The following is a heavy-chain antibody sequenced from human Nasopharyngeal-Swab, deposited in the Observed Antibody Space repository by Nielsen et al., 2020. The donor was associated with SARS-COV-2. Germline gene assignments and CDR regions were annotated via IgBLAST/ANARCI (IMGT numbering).Heavy chain of an antibody. CDR2: IYYSEST. V-gene: IGHV4-39*07. Sequence: SETLSLTCTVSGGSISSSSYYWGWIRQPPGEGLEWIGSIYYSESTYYTPSLKSRVTISVDTSKNQFSLKLNSVTAADTAVYYCARGYSYGECFQHWGQGTLVTVSS. J-gene: IGHJ1*01. D-gene: IGHD5-18*01. CDR1: GGSISSSSYY. CDR3: ARGYSYGECFQH.